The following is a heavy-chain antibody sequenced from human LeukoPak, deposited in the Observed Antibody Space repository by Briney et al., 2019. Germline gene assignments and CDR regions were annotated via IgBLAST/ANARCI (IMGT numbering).Heavy chain of an antibody. J-gene: IGHJ4*02. CDR1: GFTFSSYA. D-gene: IGHD1-26*01. CDR3: ARGSEGYPNY. Sequence: GSLRLSCAASGFTFSSYAMHWVRQAPGKGLEWIGYIYYSGSTNYNPSLKSRVTISVDTSKNQFSLKLSSVTAADTAVYYCARGSEGYPNYWGQGTLVTVSS. V-gene: IGHV4-59*08. CDR2: IYYSGST.